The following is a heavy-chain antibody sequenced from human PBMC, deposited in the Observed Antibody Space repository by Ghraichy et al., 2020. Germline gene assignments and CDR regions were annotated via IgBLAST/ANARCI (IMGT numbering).Heavy chain of an antibody. J-gene: IGHJ4*02. CDR2: IYYSGST. CDR3: ARHLGTRYGYSSSSGFDY. CDR1: GGSISSSSYY. D-gene: IGHD6-6*01. V-gene: IGHV4-39*01. Sequence: SETLSLTCTVSGGSISSSSYYWGWIRQPPGKGLEWIGSIYYSGSTYYNPSLKSRVTISVDTSKNQFSLKLSSVTAADTAVYYCARHLGTRYGYSSSSGFDYWGQGTLVTVSS.